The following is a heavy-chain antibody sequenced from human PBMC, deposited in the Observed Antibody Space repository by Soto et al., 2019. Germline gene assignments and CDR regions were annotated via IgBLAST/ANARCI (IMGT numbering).Heavy chain of an antibody. D-gene: IGHD6-6*01. CDR2: FDPEDGET. Sequence: ASMKGSCQVFGNTPTELFLPWVGQAPGKGAEWMGGFDPEDGETIYAQKFQGRVTMTEDTSTDTAYMELSSLRSEDTAVYYCATDPTQKPYDSSSVEFGIWGQGTMVTVSS. CDR1: GNTPTELF. CDR3: ATDPTQKPYDSSSVEFGI. J-gene: IGHJ3*02. V-gene: IGHV1-24*01.